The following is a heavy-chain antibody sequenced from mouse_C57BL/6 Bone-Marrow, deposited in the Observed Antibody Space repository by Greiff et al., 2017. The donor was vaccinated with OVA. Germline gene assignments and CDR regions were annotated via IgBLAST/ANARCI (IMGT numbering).Heavy chain of an antibody. V-gene: IGHV1-82*01. J-gene: IGHJ2*01. D-gene: IGHD6-1*01. CDR1: GYAFSSSW. CDR3: ARQFLGY. CDR2: IYPGDGDT. Sequence: QVQLQQSGPELVKPGASVKISCKASGYAFSSSWMNWVKQRPGKGLEWIGRIYPGDGDTNYNGKFKGKATLTADKSSSTAYMQLSVLTSEDSAVYFCARQFLGYWGQGTTLTVSS.